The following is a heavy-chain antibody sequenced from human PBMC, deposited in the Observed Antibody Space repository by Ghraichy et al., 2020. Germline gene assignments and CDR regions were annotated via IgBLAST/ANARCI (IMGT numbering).Heavy chain of an antibody. V-gene: IGHV2-5*01. D-gene: IGHD3-9*01. CDR2: IYWNDDK. CDR1: GFSLKTSGGG. CDR3: AHSRWDYGFLTGLYIPYFDS. J-gene: IGHJ4*02. Sequence: SGPTLVKPTQTLTLTCTFSGFSLKTSGGGVAWIRQPPGKALEWLAHIYWNDDKRYSPSLNNSLTISKDTSRNKVVLTMTNMDPVDTATYYCAHSRWDYGFLTGLYIPYFDSWGQGTLVTVSS.